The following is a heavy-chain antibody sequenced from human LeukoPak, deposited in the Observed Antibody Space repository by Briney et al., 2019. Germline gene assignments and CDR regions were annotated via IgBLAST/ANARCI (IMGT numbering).Heavy chain of an antibody. CDR1: AYSFINHC. D-gene: IGHD2-21*02. V-gene: IGHV5-51*01. J-gene: IGHJ3*02. Sequence: GESLKISCKASAYSFINHCIGWVRQMPGKGLEWMGIIYLNDSDTRYSPSFEGQVTISADKSITTAYLQWSSLKASDTAMYYCARLQLAYCGGDCVAFDIWGQGTMVTVSS. CDR3: ARLQLAYCGGDCVAFDI. CDR2: IYLNDSDT.